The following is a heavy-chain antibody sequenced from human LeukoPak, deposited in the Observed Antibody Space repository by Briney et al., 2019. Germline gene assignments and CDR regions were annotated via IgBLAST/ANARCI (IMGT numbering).Heavy chain of an antibody. CDR1: GFSLSNDW. J-gene: IGHJ4*02. CDR3: ARDHAYRTDY. V-gene: IGHV3-7*01. D-gene: IGHD2-2*01. Sequence: GGSLRLSCAASGFSLSNDWMCWVRQAPGKGLEWVASINQDESKKYYVDSVKGRFTISRDNAKNSLYRQMSSLRAEDTAVYYCARDHAYRTDYWGQGTLVTVSS. CDR2: INQDESKK.